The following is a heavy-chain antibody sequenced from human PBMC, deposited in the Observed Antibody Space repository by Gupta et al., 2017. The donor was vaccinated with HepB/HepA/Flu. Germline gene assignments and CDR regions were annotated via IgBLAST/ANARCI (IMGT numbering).Heavy chain of an antibody. V-gene: IGHV3-9*01. D-gene: IGHD6-6*01. CDR3: AKDSQYSRAAPDPYFDY. Sequence: EVQLVESGGGLVQPGRSLRLSCAASGFTFDDYAMHWVRQAPGKGLEWVSGISWNSGSIGYADSVKGRFTISRDNAKNSLYLQMNSLRAEDTALYYCAKDSQYSRAAPDPYFDYWGQGTLVTVSS. CDR2: ISWNSGSI. J-gene: IGHJ4*02. CDR1: GFTFDDYA.